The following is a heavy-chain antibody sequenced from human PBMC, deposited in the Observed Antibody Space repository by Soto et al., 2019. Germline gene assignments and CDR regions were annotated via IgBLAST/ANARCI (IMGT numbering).Heavy chain of an antibody. D-gene: IGHD3-10*01. V-gene: IGHV3-21*01. Sequence: GGSLRLSCAASGFTFSSYSMNWVRQAPGKGLEWVSSISSSSSYIYYADSVKGRFTISRDNAKNSLYLQMNSLRAEDTAVYYCARDSEGSYGSGSYPRTNWFDPWGQGTLVTVSS. CDR1: GFTFSSYS. J-gene: IGHJ5*02. CDR3: ARDSEGSYGSGSYPRTNWFDP. CDR2: ISSSSSYI.